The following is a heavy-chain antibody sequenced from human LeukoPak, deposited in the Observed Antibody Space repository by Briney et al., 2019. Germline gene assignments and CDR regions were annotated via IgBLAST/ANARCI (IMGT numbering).Heavy chain of an antibody. CDR1: GGSISSGDYY. Sequence: PSQTLSLTCTVSGGSISSGDYYWSWIRQPPGKGLEWIGYIHYSGSTYYNPSLKSRVTISSGTSKNQFSLKLSSVTAADTAVYYCASLYGSGSYYSWLSDYWGQGTLVTVSS. D-gene: IGHD3-10*01. J-gene: IGHJ4*02. CDR3: ASLYGSGSYYSWLSDY. CDR2: IHYSGST. V-gene: IGHV4-30-4*01.